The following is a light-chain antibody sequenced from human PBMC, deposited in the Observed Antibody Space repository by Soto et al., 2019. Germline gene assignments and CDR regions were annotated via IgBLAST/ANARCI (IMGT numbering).Light chain of an antibody. J-gene: IGLJ2*01. CDR1: RSDVGAYNY. CDR3: SSFTSSSTLV. V-gene: IGLV2-14*01. Sequence: SALTQPASVSGSPGQSIAVSCTGTRSDVGAYNYVSWYQQHPGKAPKLMISEVTNRPSGVSDRFSGSKSGNTASLTISGLQAEDEADYYCSSFTSSSTLVFGGGTQLTVL. CDR2: EVT.